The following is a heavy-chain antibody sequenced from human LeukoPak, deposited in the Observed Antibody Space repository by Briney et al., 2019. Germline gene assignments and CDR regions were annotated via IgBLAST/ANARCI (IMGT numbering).Heavy chain of an antibody. J-gene: IGHJ5*02. Sequence: SETLSLTCTVSGGSISSGSYYWGWIRQPPGKGLEWIGSMSYSGSTYYNPSLKSRVTISLDTSKNQFSLMLRSVTAADTAVYYCARTDYDILTGEPNWFDPWGQGTLVTVSS. D-gene: IGHD3-9*01. CDR3: ARTDYDILTGEPNWFDP. CDR1: GGSISSGSYY. CDR2: MSYSGST. V-gene: IGHV4-39*07.